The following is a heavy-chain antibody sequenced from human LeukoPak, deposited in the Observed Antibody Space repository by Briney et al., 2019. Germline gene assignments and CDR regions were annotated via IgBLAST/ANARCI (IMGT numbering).Heavy chain of an antibody. J-gene: IGHJ5*02. CDR3: ARVGRITGSWFDP. CDR2: IYTSGST. V-gene: IGHV4-4*07. Sequence: PSETLSLTCTVSGGSISSYYWCWIRQPAGTGLEWIGRIYTSGSTNYNPSLKSRVTMSVDTSKNQFSLKLSSVTAADTAVYYCARVGRITGSWFDPWGQGTLVTVSS. D-gene: IGHD1-20*01. CDR1: GGSISSYY.